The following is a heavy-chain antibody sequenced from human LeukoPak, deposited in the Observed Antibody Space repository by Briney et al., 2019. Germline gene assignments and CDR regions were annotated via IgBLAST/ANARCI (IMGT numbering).Heavy chain of an antibody. CDR1: GFTFSSYS. D-gene: IGHD1-26*01. J-gene: IGHJ4*02. CDR2: ISSSSSTI. CDR3: ARPRIVGASHYFDC. Sequence: GGSLRLSCAASGFTFSSYSMNWVRQAPGKGLEWVSYISSSSSTIYYADSVKGRFTISRDNAKNSLYLQMNSLRDEDTAVYYCARPRIVGASHYFDCWGQGTLVIVSS. V-gene: IGHV3-48*02.